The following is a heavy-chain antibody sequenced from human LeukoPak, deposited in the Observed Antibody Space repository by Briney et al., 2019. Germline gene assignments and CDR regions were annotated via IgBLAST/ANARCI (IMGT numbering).Heavy chain of an antibody. CDR2: INPDSGGT. D-gene: IGHD4-23*01. J-gene: IGHJ4*02. V-gene: IGHV1-2*06. CDR1: GYTFSGYY. CDR3: ARAPVRGGNAYFDY. Sequence: ASVKVSCKASGYTFSGYYMHWVRQAPGEGLEWMGRINPDSGGTDYGQKFQGRVTMTRDTSTKTAYLELSGLGSDDTAVYYCARAPVRGGNAYFDYWGQGTLVTVSS.